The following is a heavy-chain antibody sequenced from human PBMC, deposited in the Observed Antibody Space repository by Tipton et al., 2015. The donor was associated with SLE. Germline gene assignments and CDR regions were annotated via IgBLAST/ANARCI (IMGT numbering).Heavy chain of an antibody. CDR1: GGSISSSNYY. J-gene: IGHJ3*02. V-gene: IGHV4-39*07. Sequence: TLSLTCTVPGGSISSSNYYWGWIRQPPGKGLEWIGTIYYSGSTYYNPYLESRVAISIDTSKNQFSLKLTTVTAADTAVYYCARTLDALDIWGQGTMVTVSS. CDR2: IYYSGST. CDR3: ARTLDALDI.